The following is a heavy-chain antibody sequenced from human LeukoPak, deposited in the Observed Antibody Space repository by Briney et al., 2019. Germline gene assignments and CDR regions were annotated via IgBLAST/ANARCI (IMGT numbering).Heavy chain of an antibody. CDR1: GGPISSSDYY. CDR2: ISYTGNT. V-gene: IGHV4-39*02. D-gene: IGHD3-22*01. Sequence: SETLSLTCSVSGGPISSSDYYWGWIRQPPGKGLEWIGRISYTGNTYYTPSLKSRVTISVDTSNNLFSLRLSSVTAGDTAVYYCARLTHSYYVDSSAYYPYDYMDVWGKGTTVTVSS. CDR3: ARLTHSYYVDSSAYYPYDYMDV. J-gene: IGHJ6*03.